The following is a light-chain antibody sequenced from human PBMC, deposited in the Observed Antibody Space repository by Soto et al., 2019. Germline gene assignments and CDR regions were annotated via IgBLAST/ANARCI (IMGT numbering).Light chain of an antibody. CDR3: QQYNDWPPIT. CDR1: QSVSSN. Sequence: EIVMTQSPATLSVSPGERATLSCRASQSVSSNLAWYQQKPGQPPRRVIYGASTRATGVPARFSGSGSGTEFTLTIRSLQSEDFAVYYCQQYNDWPPITFCQGTRMEIK. J-gene: IGKJ5*01. CDR2: GAS. V-gene: IGKV3-15*01.